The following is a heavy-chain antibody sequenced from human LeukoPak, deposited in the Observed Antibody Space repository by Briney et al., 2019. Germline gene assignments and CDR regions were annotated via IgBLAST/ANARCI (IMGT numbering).Heavy chain of an antibody. CDR1: GGSFSGYY. D-gene: IGHD5-18*01. Sequence: SETLSLTCAVYGGSFSGYYWSWIRQPPGKGLEWIGEINHSGSTNYNPSLKSRVTISVDTSKNQFSLKLSSVTAADTAVYYCARSRQVGTAMVVSRYDYWGQGTLVTVPS. CDR2: INHSGST. V-gene: IGHV4-34*01. CDR3: ARSRQVGTAMVVSRYDY. J-gene: IGHJ4*02.